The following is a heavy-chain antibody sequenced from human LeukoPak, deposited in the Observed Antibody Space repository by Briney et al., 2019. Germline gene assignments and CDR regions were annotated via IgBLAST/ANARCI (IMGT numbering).Heavy chain of an antibody. D-gene: IGHD2-21*02. CDR3: ARDLRIAYCGGDCYSSWFDP. V-gene: IGHV4-34*01. CDR2: INHSGST. Sequence: SETLSLTCAVYGGSFSGYYWSWIRQPPGKGLEWIGEINHSGSTNYNPSLKSRVTISVDTSKNQFSLTLSSVPAADTAVYYCARDLRIAYCGGDCYSSWFDPWGQGTLVTVSS. J-gene: IGHJ5*02. CDR1: GGSFSGYY.